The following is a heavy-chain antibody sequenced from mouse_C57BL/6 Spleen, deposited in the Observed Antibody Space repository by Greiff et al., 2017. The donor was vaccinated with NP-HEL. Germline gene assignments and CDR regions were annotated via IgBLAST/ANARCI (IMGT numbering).Heavy chain of an antibody. V-gene: IGHV1-81*01. J-gene: IGHJ3*01. CDR3: AREGAQAKVLAY. CDR2: IYPRSGNT. CDR1: GYTFTSYG. D-gene: IGHD3-2*02. Sequence: VQLQQSGAELARPGASVKLSCKASGYTFTSYGISWVKQRTGQGLEWIGEIYPRSGNTYYNEKFKGKATLTADKSSSTAYMELRSLTSEDSAVYFCAREGAQAKVLAYWGQGTLVTVSA.